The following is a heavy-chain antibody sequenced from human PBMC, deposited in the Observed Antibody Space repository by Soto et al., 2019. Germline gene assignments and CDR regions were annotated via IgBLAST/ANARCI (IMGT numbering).Heavy chain of an antibody. Sequence: GGSLRLSCAASGFTFSTYAMTWVRQAPGKGLEWVSAISGSGGSTYYADSVKGRFTISRDNSKNTLYLQMNSLRAEDTAVFYCSKGAGTVFDAFDVWGQGTMVTVSS. D-gene: IGHD6-13*01. CDR3: SKGAGTVFDAFDV. CDR2: ISGSGGST. J-gene: IGHJ3*01. V-gene: IGHV3-23*01. CDR1: GFTFSTYA.